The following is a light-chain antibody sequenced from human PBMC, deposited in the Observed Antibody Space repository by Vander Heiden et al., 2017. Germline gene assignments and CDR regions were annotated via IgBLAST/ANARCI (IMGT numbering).Light chain of an antibody. V-gene: IGLV3-21*02. CDR1: NIGSKS. Sequence: SYVLTQPPSVSVAPGQTARITRGGENIGSKSVHWYQQKSGQAPVLVVYDDSDRPSGIPERVSGFNSGNTATLNISRVEAGDEADYYCQVWDSISDRLVFGGGTKLSVL. CDR3: QVWDSISDRLV. CDR2: DDS. J-gene: IGLJ2*01.